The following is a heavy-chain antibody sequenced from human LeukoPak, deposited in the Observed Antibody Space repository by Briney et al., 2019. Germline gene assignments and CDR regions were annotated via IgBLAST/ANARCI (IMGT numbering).Heavy chain of an antibody. D-gene: IGHD2-2*02. V-gene: IGHV3-23*01. CDR1: GFTFSSYA. Sequence: PGGSLRLSCAASGFTFSSYAMSWVRQAPGKGLEWVSAISGSGGSTYYADSVEGRFTISRDNSKNTLYLQMNSLRAEDAAVYYCAKVAEDIVLVPAAIPHFDCWGQGTLVTVSS. J-gene: IGHJ4*02. CDR2: ISGSGGST. CDR3: AKVAEDIVLVPAAIPHFDC.